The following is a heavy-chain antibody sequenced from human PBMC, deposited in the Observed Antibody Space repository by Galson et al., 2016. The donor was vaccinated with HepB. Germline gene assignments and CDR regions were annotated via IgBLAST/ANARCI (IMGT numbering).Heavy chain of an antibody. CDR1: GFTFGKYI. CDR3: ARDRAASVDC. CDR2: ISYDGRNE. Sequence: SLRLSCAASGFTFGKYIIHWVRQAPGKGLEWVAAISYDGRNEYYGDSVKGRFAISRDNSKNTLYLQMNSLRPEDTAIYYCARDRAASVDCWGQGTLVTVS. V-gene: IGHV3-30*09. J-gene: IGHJ4*02. D-gene: IGHD6-25*01.